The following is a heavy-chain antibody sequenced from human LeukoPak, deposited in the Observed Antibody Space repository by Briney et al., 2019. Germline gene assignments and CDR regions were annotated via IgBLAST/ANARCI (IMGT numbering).Heavy chain of an antibody. CDR1: GYTSTGYY. V-gene: IGHV1-46*01. CDR3: ARNGELERPYYYYMDV. D-gene: IGHD1-1*01. J-gene: IGHJ6*03. Sequence: ASVKVSCKASGYTSTGYYMHWVRQAPGQGLEWMGIINPSGGSTSYAQKFQGRVTMTRDMSTSTVYMELSSLRSEDTAVYYCARNGELERPYYYYMDVWGKGTTVTVSS. CDR2: INPSGGST.